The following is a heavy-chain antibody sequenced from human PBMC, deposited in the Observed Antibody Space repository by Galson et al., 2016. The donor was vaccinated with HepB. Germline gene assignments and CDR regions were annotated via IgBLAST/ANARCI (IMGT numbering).Heavy chain of an antibody. V-gene: IGHV3-66*01. CDR1: GFTFSKFA. Sequence: SLRLSCAASGFTFSKFAMIWVRQAPWKGLEWVSVIYSDGSTHYADSVKGRFSISRDNSKNTLYLQMNSLRGEDTAVYYCARDSTAPFRAGYWGQGTLVTVSS. CDR2: IYSDGST. D-gene: IGHD1-14*01. CDR3: ARDSTAPFRAGY. J-gene: IGHJ4*02.